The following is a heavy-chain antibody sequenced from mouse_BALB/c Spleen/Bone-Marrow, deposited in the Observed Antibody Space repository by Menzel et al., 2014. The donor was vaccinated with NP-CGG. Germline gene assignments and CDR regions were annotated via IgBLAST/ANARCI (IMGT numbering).Heavy chain of an antibody. Sequence: EVMLVESGGGLVQPGGSLRLSCATSGFTFSDFYMEWVRQPPGKRLEWIAASRNKAYDYTIEYSASVKVRFIVSRDTSPSILYLQMIALKAEDTAIYYCARGDLEAGSFDYWGQGTTLTVSS. CDR1: GFTFSDFY. CDR3: ARGDLEAGSFDY. V-gene: IGHV7-1*02. CDR2: SRNKAYDYTI. D-gene: IGHD4-1*01. J-gene: IGHJ2*01.